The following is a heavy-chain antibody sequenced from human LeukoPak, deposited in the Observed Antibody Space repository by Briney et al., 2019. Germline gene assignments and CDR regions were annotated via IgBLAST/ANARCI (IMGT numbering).Heavy chain of an antibody. CDR2: ISSSGNII. Sequence: PGGSLRLSCAASGFTFSSYEMNWVRQAPGKGLEWVSYISSSGNIIYSADSVKGRFTTSRDNAKNSLYLQMNSLTAEDTAVYYCARDTLYYDSSGYRAFDIWGQGTMVTVSS. J-gene: IGHJ3*02. CDR1: GFTFSSYE. D-gene: IGHD3-22*01. V-gene: IGHV3-48*03. CDR3: ARDTLYYDSSGYRAFDI.